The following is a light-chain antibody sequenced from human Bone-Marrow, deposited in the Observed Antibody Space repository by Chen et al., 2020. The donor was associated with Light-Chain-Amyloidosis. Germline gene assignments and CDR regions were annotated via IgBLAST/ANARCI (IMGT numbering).Light chain of an antibody. Sequence: DVVMTQSPLSLSVTLGQPASISCMSGQSLLYSDGHTYLNWFQQRPGQSPRRLIYKVSNRGSGVPDRFSGSGAGTVFTLKISRVEAEDVGFYYCMQGTHWPPLTFGQGTRLEIK. CDR1: QSLLYSDGHTY. CDR2: KVS. CDR3: MQGTHWPPLT. J-gene: IGKJ5*01. V-gene: IGKV2-30*01.